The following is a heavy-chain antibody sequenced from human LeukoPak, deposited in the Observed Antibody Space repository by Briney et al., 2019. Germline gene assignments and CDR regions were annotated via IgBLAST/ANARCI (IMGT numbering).Heavy chain of an antibody. Sequence: GGSLRLSCEASEFTFSNYWMHWVRQAPGEGLVWVSHVNSDGSSTRYADFVKGRFTISRDNRKNTVFLQINDLRAEDTAVYYCARGGMGWDFEIFDYWGLGTLVTVSS. CDR1: EFTFSNYW. V-gene: IGHV3-74*01. D-gene: IGHD6-19*01. J-gene: IGHJ4*02. CDR3: ARGGMGWDFEIFDY. CDR2: VNSDGSST.